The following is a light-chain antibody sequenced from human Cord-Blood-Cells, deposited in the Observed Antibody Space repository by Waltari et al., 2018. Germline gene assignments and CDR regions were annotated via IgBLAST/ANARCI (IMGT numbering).Light chain of an antibody. CDR1: SSDVGSSNL. Sequence: QSALTQPASVSGSPGQSITLSCTGTSSDVGSSNLVSWYQQHPGKAPKLMIYEVSKRPSGVSNRFSGSKSGNTASLTISGLQAEDEADYYCCSYAGSSTLVFGGGTKLTVL. J-gene: IGLJ2*01. CDR2: EVS. V-gene: IGLV2-23*02. CDR3: CSYAGSSTLV.